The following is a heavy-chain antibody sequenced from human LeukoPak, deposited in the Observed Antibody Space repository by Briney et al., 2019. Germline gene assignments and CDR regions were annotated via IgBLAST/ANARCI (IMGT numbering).Heavy chain of an antibody. V-gene: IGHV3-21*01. Sequence: KTGGSLRLSCEASGFIFSSYSINWVRQAPGKGLEWVSSISSGGTKIYYADSVKGRFTISRDDVKKSVYLQMNSLRVEDTAVYYCARDFLAAGDYWGQGTQVTVPS. CDR2: ISSGGTKI. D-gene: IGHD6-13*01. CDR3: ARDFLAAGDY. CDR1: GFIFSSYS. J-gene: IGHJ4*02.